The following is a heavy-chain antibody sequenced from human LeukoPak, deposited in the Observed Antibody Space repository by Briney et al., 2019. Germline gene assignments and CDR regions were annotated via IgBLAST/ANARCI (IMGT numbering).Heavy chain of an antibody. CDR1: GFTFSSYG. D-gene: IGHD6-19*01. CDR2: ISYDGSSK. CDR3: AKEASLAVAGPSETFDY. J-gene: IGHJ4*02. V-gene: IGHV3-30*18. Sequence: GRSLRLSCAASGFTFSSYGMHWVRQAPGKGLEWVAAISYDGSSKTYADSLKGRFTISRDKSEDTLYLQMNSLGAEDTAVYYCAKEASLAVAGPSETFDYWGQGTLVTVSS.